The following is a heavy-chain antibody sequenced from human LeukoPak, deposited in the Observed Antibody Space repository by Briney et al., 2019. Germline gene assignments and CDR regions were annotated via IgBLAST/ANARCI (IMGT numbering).Heavy chain of an antibody. D-gene: IGHD5-24*01. V-gene: IGHV3-30*04. CDR2: ISSDGSSK. J-gene: IGHJ4*02. Sequence: GGSLRLSCAASGFTFNSYVMHWVRQAPGKGLEWVAVISSDGSSKYYADSVKGRFTVSRDNSKNTLYLQMNSLRAEDTAVYYCARRENDYWGQGTLVTVSS. CDR1: GFTFNSYV. CDR3: ARRENDY.